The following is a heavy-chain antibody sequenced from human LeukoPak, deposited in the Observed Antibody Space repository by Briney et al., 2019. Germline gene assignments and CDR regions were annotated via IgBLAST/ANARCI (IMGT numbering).Heavy chain of an antibody. CDR3: ARDGGSYYPYFYYYYMDV. CDR2: ISYDGSNK. D-gene: IGHD1-26*01. J-gene: IGHJ6*03. Sequence: PGGSLRLSCAASGFIFDDYAMHWVRQAPGKGLEWVAVISYDGSNKYYEDSVKGRFTISRDNAKNSLYLQMNSLRAEDTAVYYCARDGGSYYPYFYYYYMDVWGKGTTVTVSS. V-gene: IGHV3-30*03. CDR1: GFIFDDYA.